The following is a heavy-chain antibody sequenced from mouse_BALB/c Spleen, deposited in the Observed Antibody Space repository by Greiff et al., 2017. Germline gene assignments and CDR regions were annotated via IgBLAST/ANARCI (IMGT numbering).Heavy chain of an antibody. CDR2: ISSGGSYT. V-gene: IGHV5-9-4*01. CDR3: AREEGTKPMDY. D-gene: IGHD2-14*01. CDR1: GFTFSSYA. J-gene: IGHJ4*01. Sequence: EVQRVESGGGLVKPGGSLKLSCAASGFTFSSYAMSWVRQSPEKRLEWVAEISSGGSYTYYPDTVTGRFTISRDNAKNTLYLEMSSLRSEDTAMYYCAREEGTKPMDYWGQGTSVTVSS.